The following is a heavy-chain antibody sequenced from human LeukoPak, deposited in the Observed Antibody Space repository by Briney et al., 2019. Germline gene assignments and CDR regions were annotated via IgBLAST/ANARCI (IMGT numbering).Heavy chain of an antibody. CDR1: GFSFSRYW. V-gene: IGHV3-7*01. CDR3: ARLKDDVTKFDY. CDR2: INQDVSRI. D-gene: IGHD2-8*01. J-gene: IGHJ4*02. Sequence: GGSLRLSCAGSGFSFSRYWMAWVRQAPGKGLEWVASINQDVSRIHYVDSVKGRFTISRDNAKSSLFLQMTSLRVEDTAVYYCARLKDDVTKFDYWGQGTPVTVSS.